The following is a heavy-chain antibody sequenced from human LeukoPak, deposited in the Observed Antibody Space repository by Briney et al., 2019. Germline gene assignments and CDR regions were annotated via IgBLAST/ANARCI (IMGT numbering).Heavy chain of an antibody. CDR3: ARGGGSYSY. CDR1: GFTFSSDA. CDR2: INSRSTHT. V-gene: IGHV3-21*01. J-gene: IGHJ4*02. Sequence: GGSLRLSCAGSGFTFSSDAMNWVRQAPGNGLEWVSSINSRSTHTAYADSVKGRFTISRDNGNNSLFLQMNSLGVDDTAIYFCARGGGSYSYWGQGVRVTVSS. D-gene: IGHD1-26*01.